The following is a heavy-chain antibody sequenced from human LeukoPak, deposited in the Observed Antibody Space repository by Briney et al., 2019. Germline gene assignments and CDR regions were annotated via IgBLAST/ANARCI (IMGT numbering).Heavy chain of an antibody. CDR3: ARAQYSGRYWGDFDN. D-gene: IGHD1-26*01. CDR2: IYSGGLT. CDR1: GFTVSTNY. J-gene: IGHJ4*02. V-gene: IGHV3-53*01. Sequence: GGSLRLSCAASGFTVSTNYMSWVRQAPGKGLEWVSLIYSGGLTYYADSVKGRFTISRDNSKNTLYLQMNSLRAEDTAVYYCARAQYSGRYWGDFDNCGQGTLVTVSS.